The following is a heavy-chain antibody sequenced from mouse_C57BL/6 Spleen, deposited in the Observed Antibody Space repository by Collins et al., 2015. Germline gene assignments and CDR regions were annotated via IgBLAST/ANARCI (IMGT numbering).Heavy chain of an antibody. J-gene: IGHJ4*01. CDR3: ARGYDGPYYAMDY. Sequence: QVQLQQPGAELVMPGASVKLSCKASGYTFTSYWMHWVKQRPGQGLEWIGEIDPSDSYTNYNQKFKGKSTLTVDKSSSTAYMQLSSLTSEDSAVYYCARGYDGPYYAMDYWGQGTSVTVSS. CDR2: IDPSDSYT. CDR1: GYTFTSYW. V-gene: IGHV1-69*01. D-gene: IGHD2-3*01.